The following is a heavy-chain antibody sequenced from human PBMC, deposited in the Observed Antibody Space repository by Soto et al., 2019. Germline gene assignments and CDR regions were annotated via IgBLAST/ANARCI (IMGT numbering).Heavy chain of an antibody. CDR1: GYSFTSYW. CDR2: IYPGDSDT. Sequence: GESLKISCKGSGYSFTSYWIGWVRQMPGKGLEWMGIIYPGDSDTRYSPSFQGQVTISADKSISTAYLQWSSLKASDTAMYYCARHFFDIVVWDAFDIWGQGTMVTVSS. V-gene: IGHV5-51*01. CDR3: ARHFFDIVVWDAFDI. D-gene: IGHD2-21*01. J-gene: IGHJ3*02.